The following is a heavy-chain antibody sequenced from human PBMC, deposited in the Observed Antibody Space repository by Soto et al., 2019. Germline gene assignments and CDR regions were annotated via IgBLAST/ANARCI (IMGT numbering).Heavy chain of an antibody. CDR2: IYYSGST. Sequence: QLQLQESGPGLVKPSQTLSLTCTVSGGSISSGGYYWSWIRQHPGKGLEWIGYIYYSGSTYYTPSPKSRVTISVDTFNIQFSLKVSAVIASDAAVYYCARGYCSGGSCFDIWGRGTMVTVSS. D-gene: IGHD2-15*01. J-gene: IGHJ3*02. V-gene: IGHV4-31*03. CDR1: GGSISSGGYY. CDR3: ARGYCSGGSCFDI.